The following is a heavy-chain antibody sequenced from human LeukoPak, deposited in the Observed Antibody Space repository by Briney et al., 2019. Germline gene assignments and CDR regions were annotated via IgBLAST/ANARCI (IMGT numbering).Heavy chain of an antibody. V-gene: IGHV1-18*01. J-gene: IGHJ5*02. CDR1: GYSFTTYG. CDR3: ARGEGYDSSGYANWFDP. CDR2: ISTYSGNT. D-gene: IGHD3-22*01. Sequence: ASVKVSCKASGYSFTTYGINWVRQAPGQGLECMGWISTYSGNTNYAQKFQGRVTMTTDTSTSTAYMELRSLTSDDTAVYHCARGEGYDSSGYANWFDPWGQGTLVTVSS.